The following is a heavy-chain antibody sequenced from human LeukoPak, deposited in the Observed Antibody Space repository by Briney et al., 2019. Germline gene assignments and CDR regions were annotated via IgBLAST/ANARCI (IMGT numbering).Heavy chain of an antibody. CDR2: IKQDGSEK. CDR1: GFTFSNYY. Sequence: GGSLRLSCAASGFTFSNYYMTWVRQAPGEGLEWVANIKQDGSEKYYVDSVRGRFTISRDNAKNSLYLQMNSLGAEDTAVYYCARYLWDIVVVPSDYMDVWGKGTTVTVSS. J-gene: IGHJ6*03. V-gene: IGHV3-7*01. CDR3: ARYLWDIVVVPSDYMDV. D-gene: IGHD2-2*01.